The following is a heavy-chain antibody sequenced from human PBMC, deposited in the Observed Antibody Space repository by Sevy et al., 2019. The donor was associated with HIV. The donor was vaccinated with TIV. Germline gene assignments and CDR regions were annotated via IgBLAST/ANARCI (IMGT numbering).Heavy chain of an antibody. CDR2: ILHDGSGE. D-gene: IGHD6-19*01. CDR1: GFTFRNYG. J-gene: IGHJ4*02. V-gene: IGHV3-30*02. CDR3: AKDRTEFGSRGWYFDL. Sequence: GGSLRLSCEATGFTFRNYGIHWVRQTPGKGLEWVDFILHDGSGESYADSVKGRFTISRDNTRTILYLQMNGLRVEDTSVYYCAKDRTEFGSRGWYFDLWGQGTLVTVSS.